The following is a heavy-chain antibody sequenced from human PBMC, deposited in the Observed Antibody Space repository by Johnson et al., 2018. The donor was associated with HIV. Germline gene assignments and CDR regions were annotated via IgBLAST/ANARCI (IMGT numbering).Heavy chain of an antibody. J-gene: IGHJ3*02. CDR3: AKDRAIAVDDGLDI. D-gene: IGHD6-19*01. CDR2: IKQDGTET. V-gene: IGHV3-7*03. Sequence: EVQLVESGGGVVQPGRSLRLSCAASGFTFNSYWMSWVRQAPGKGLEWVASIKQDGTETSYVDSVKGRFTISRDNAKNSLFLQMDSLRVEDTALYYCAKDRAIAVDDGLDIWGQGTLVTVSS. CDR1: GFTFNSYW.